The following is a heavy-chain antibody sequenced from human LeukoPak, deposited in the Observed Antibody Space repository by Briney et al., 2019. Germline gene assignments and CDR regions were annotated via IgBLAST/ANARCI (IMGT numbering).Heavy chain of an antibody. CDR1: FTNYW. Sequence: MSGESLKISCKSSFTNYWIGWVRQMPGKGLEWMGIIYPDDSDTRYSPSFQGQVTISADKSISTAYLQWSSLKASDTAMYYCARRNFYYDGSRYQYYFDYWGQGTLVTVSS. J-gene: IGHJ4*02. CDR3: ARRNFYYDGSRYQYYFDY. CDR2: IYPDDSDT. D-gene: IGHD3-22*01. V-gene: IGHV5-51*01.